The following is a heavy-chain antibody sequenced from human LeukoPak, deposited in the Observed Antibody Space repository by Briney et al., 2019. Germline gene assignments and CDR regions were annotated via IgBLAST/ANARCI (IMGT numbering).Heavy chain of an antibody. J-gene: IGHJ4*02. D-gene: IGHD3-10*01. CDR3: ARDRGPYGSGTYGIEGLDS. CDR1: GFTFRSYS. V-gene: IGHV3-48*02. Sequence: GGSLRLSCAASGFTFRSYSMNWVRQAPGKGLEWLSYISSSSDTIYYARSVRGRFTMSRDNAQSSLYLQMDSLRDEDTAVYYCARDRGPYGSGTYGIEGLDSWGQGTLVTVSS. CDR2: ISSSSDTI.